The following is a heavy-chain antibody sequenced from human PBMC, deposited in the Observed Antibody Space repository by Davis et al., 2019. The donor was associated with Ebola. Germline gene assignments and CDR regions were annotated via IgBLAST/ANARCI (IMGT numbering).Heavy chain of an antibody. D-gene: IGHD3-10*01. CDR1: GYTFTSYG. CDR2: ISAYNGNT. Sequence: GSVKVSCKASGYTFTSYGISWVRQAPGQGLALMGWISAYNGNTNYAQKLQGRVTMTTDTSTSTAYMELRSLRSDDTAVYYCARGITMVQGVTWFDYWGQGTLVTVSS. CDR3: ARGITMVQGVTWFDY. J-gene: IGHJ4*02. V-gene: IGHV1-18*01.